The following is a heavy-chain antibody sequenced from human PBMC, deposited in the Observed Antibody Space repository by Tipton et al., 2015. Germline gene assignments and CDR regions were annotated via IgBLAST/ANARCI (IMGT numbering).Heavy chain of an antibody. D-gene: IGHD5-24*01. Sequence: TLSLTCTVSGGSVSTSHYYWGWIRQSPGKGLEWIGYISFSDTTHYNPALKSRVTISVDTSKNQFSLTLNSVAAADTAVYYCARDLEHGMDVWGHGTTVTVSS. V-gene: IGHV4-61*01. CDR1: GGSVSTSHYY. CDR2: ISFSDTT. J-gene: IGHJ6*02. CDR3: ARDLEHGMDV.